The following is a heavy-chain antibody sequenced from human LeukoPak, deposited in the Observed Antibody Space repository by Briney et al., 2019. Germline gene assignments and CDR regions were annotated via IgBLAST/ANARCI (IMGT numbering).Heavy chain of an antibody. Sequence: GGSLRLSCAASGFTFSSYNMNWVRQAPGKGLEWVSYISSSSSTIYYADTVKGRFTISRENAKNSLYLQMNSLRDEDTAVYYCARDPDRKDIVVVPAAYTFDPWGQGTLVTVSS. J-gene: IGHJ5*02. CDR3: ARDPDRKDIVVVPAAYTFDP. CDR2: ISSSSSTI. V-gene: IGHV3-48*02. D-gene: IGHD2-2*01. CDR1: GFTFSSYN.